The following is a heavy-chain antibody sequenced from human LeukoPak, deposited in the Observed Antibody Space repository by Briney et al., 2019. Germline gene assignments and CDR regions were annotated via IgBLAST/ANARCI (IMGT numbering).Heavy chain of an antibody. Sequence: GGSLRLSCAASGFTFSSYSMNWVRQAPGKGLEWVSSISSSSSYIYYADSVKGRFTISRDNAKNSLYLQMNSLRAEDTAVYYCARDGYNYGALYFDYWGQGTLVTVSS. D-gene: IGHD5-24*01. CDR1: GFTFSSYS. V-gene: IGHV3-21*01. CDR3: ARDGYNYGALYFDY. CDR2: ISSSSSYI. J-gene: IGHJ4*02.